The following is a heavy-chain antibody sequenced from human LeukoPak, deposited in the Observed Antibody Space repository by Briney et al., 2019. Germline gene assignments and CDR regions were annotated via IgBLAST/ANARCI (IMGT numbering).Heavy chain of an antibody. J-gene: IGHJ3*02. V-gene: IGHV3-30-3*01. D-gene: IGHD6-13*01. CDR2: ISYDGSNK. CDR1: GFTFSSYA. Sequence: GRSLRLSCAASGFTFSSYAMHWVRQAPGKGLEWVAVISYDGSNKYYADSVKGRFTISRDDSKNTLYLQMNSLRAEDTAVYYCARDRSWHDAFDNWGQGTMVTVSS. CDR3: ARDRSWHDAFDN.